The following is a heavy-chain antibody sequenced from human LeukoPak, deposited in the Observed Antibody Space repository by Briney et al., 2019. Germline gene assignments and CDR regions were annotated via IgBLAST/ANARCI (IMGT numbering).Heavy chain of an antibody. CDR2: IYYSGST. CDR3: ARSLYDSSGSHWYFDL. Sequence: SETLSLTCTVSGGSISSGDYYWSWIRQPPGKGLEWIGYIYYSGSTYYNPSLKSRVTISVDTSKNQFPLKLSSVTAADTAVYYCARSLYDSSGSHWYFDLWGRGTLVTVSS. J-gene: IGHJ2*01. V-gene: IGHV4-30-4*01. D-gene: IGHD3-22*01. CDR1: GGSISSGDYY.